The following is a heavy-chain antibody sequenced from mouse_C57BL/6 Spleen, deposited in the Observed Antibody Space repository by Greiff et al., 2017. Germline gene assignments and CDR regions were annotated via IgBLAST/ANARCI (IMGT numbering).Heavy chain of an antibody. V-gene: IGHV1-81*01. CDR1: GYTFTSYG. J-gene: IGHJ2*01. CDR3: ARTYYGYDEYYFDY. D-gene: IGHD2-9*01. CDR2: IYPRSGNT. Sequence: QVQLQQSGAELARPGASVKLSCKASGYTFTSYGISWVKQRTGQGLEWIGEIYPRSGNTYYNEKFKGKATLTADKSSSTAYMELRSLTSEDSAVYFCARTYYGYDEYYFDYWGQGTTLTVSS.